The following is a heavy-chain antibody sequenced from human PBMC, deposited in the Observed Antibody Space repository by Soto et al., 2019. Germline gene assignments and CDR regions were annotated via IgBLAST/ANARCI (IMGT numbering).Heavy chain of an antibody. D-gene: IGHD3-10*01. CDR3: ARHNYGSGSTYFDH. Sequence: QVQLQESGPGLVKPSETLSLTCTVSGGSISSYYWSWIRQPPGKGLEWIGYVYYSGSTNYNPSLKSRVTIAVDTSQNQFSLKLNSMTAADTAVYYCARHNYGSGSTYFDHWGQGTLVTVSS. J-gene: IGHJ4*02. V-gene: IGHV4-59*08. CDR2: VYYSGST. CDR1: GGSISSYY.